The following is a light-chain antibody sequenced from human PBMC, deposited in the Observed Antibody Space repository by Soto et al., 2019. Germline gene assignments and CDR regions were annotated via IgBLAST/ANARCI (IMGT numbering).Light chain of an antibody. J-gene: IGKJ1*01. CDR3: QQYGTSPWT. CDR1: QSVSSTY. V-gene: IGKV3-20*01. Sequence: EIGLTQSPGTLSLSPGERATLSCRASQSVSSTYLAWYQQKPGQAPRLLIYDASSRAAAIPDRFSGSGSGTDFTLTISRLEPEDFAVYFRQQYGTSPWTFGQGTKVDIK. CDR2: DAS.